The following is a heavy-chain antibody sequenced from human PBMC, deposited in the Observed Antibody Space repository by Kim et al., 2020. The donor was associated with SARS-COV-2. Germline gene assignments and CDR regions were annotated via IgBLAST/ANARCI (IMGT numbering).Heavy chain of an antibody. V-gene: IGHV3-48*03. CDR1: GFTFSSYE. CDR2: ISSSGSTI. J-gene: IGHJ6*02. CDR3: ARGGVTVRYYYYYGMDV. D-gene: IGHD3-3*01. Sequence: GGSLRLSCAASGFTFSSYEMNWVRQAPGKGLEWVSYISSSGSTIYYADSVKGRFTISRDNAKNSLYLQMNSLRAEDTAVYYCARGGVTVRYYYYYGMDVWGQGTTVTVSS.